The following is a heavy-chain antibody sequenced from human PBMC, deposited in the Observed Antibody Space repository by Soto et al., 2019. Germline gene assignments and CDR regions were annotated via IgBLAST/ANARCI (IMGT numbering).Heavy chain of an antibody. CDR1: GGTFSSYA. J-gene: IGHJ4*02. CDR3: ARANTYYYDSSGVGIGY. V-gene: IGHV1-69*06. D-gene: IGHD3-22*01. Sequence: SVKVSCKASGGTFSSYAISWVRQAPGQGLEWMGGIIPIFGTANYAQKFQGRVTITADKSTSTAYMELSSLRSEDTAVYYCARANTYYYDSSGVGIGYWGQGTLGTVSS. CDR2: IIPIFGTA.